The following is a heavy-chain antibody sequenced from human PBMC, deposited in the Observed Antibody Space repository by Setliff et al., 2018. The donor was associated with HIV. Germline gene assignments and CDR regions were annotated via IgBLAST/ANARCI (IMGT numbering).Heavy chain of an antibody. Sequence: LRLSCAASGFTFSAYVMSWIRQAPGRGPEWVSAISARSDYSYAADSMKGRFTISRDNSKNTLYLQMTDLRAEDTAVYFCAKSHRALYQRGYFDSWGQGTLVTVSS. CDR1: GFTFSAYV. CDR2: ISARSDYS. D-gene: IGHD6-25*01. J-gene: IGHJ4*02. V-gene: IGHV3-23*01. CDR3: AKSHRALYQRGYFDS.